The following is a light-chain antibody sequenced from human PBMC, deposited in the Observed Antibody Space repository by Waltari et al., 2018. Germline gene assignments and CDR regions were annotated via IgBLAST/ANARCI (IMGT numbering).Light chain of an antibody. CDR2: AAT. V-gene: IGKV1-39*01. CDR3: QQSYSAPPS. J-gene: IGKJ4*01. CDR1: QTISTN. Sequence: DIQMTQSPSSLSASLCDRVTITCRASQTISTNLNWYQHRPGKVPKLLIYAATFLQSGVPSRFSGSGSGTDFTLTIRSLQPEDFVFYFCQQSYSAPPSFGGGTKVDVK.